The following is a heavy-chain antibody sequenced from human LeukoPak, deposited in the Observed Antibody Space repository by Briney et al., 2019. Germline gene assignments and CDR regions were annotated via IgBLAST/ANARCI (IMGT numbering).Heavy chain of an antibody. D-gene: IGHD6-19*01. CDR2: ISSDGSNK. J-gene: IGHJ6*03. Sequence: GGSLRLSCAASGFSFSSYAMHWVRQAPGKGLEWVAVISSDGSNKYYADSVKGRFTISRDNSKNTLYLQMNSLRAEDTAVYYCAKVSPRSIAVAGTYYYYYYMDVWGKGTTVTISS. CDR1: GFSFSSYA. CDR3: AKVSPRSIAVAGTYYYYYYMDV. V-gene: IGHV3-30*04.